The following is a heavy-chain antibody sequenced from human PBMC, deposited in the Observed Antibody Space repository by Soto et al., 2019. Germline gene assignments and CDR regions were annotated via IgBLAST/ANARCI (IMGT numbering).Heavy chain of an antibody. J-gene: IGHJ4*02. CDR3: ARGPGLFGENDY. CDR2: INAANGIT. V-gene: IGHV1-3*01. D-gene: IGHD3-10*02. Sequence: ASVKVSCKASGYIFTKYDIHWVRQAPGQRLEWMGWINAANGITRYSQKFQDRLTITSDPSATTVYMDLISLGSEDTAIYYCARGPGLFGENDYWGQGALVTVSS. CDR1: GYIFTKYD.